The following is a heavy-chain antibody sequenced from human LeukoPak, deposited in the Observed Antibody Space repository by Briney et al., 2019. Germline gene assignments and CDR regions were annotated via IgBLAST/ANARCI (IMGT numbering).Heavy chain of an antibody. CDR1: GFTLSSYW. J-gene: IGHJ3*02. CDR2: IRYDGSNK. CDR3: AKGGEGLGAAFDI. V-gene: IGHV3-30*02. D-gene: IGHD2-21*01. Sequence: PGGSLRLSCAASGFTLSSYWMSWVRQAPGKGLEWVAFIRYDGSNKYYADSVKGRFTISRDNSKNTLYLQMNSLRAEDTAVYYCAKGGEGLGAAFDIWGQGTMVTVSS.